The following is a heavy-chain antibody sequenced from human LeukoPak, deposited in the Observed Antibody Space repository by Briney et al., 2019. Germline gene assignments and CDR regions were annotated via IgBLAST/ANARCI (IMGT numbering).Heavy chain of an antibody. CDR2: INHSGST. CDR3: ARAPGGGSYGSDY. V-gene: IGHV4-34*01. J-gene: IGHJ4*02. D-gene: IGHD1-26*01. CDR1: GGSFSGYY. Sequence: PSETLSLTCAVYGGSFSGYYWSWIRQPPGKGLEWIGEINHSGSTNYNPSLKSRVTISVDMSKNHFSLRLRSVTAADTAVYYCARAPGGGSYGSDYWGQGTLVTVSS.